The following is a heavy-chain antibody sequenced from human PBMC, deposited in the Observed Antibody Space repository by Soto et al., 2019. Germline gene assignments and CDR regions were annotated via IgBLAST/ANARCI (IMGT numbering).Heavy chain of an antibody. J-gene: IGHJ4*02. V-gene: IGHV3-74*01. D-gene: IGHD1-1*01. CDR1: GFTFSSHW. CDR3: ARDHNCSYDY. CDR2: IGPDGSGT. Sequence: GGSLRLSCAASGFTFSSHWIHWVRQVPGKGLAWVSHIGPDGSGTRYADSVQGRFTISRDNARNTLYLQMDSLRDGDTAVYYCARDHNCSYDYCGPGILVTVSS.